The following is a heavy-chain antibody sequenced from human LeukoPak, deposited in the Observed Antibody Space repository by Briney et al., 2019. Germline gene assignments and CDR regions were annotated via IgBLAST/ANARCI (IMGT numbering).Heavy chain of an antibody. CDR2: IYYSGST. Sequence: PSETLSLTCTVSGGSIGSYYWSWIRQPPGKGLEWIGYIYYSGSTNYNPSLKSRVTISVDTSKNQFSLKLSSVTAADTAVYYCARHCPPVAGIYYYYYYGMDVWGQGTTVTVSS. J-gene: IGHJ6*02. CDR1: GGSIGSYY. CDR3: ARHCPPVAGIYYYYYYGMDV. V-gene: IGHV4-59*08. D-gene: IGHD6-19*01.